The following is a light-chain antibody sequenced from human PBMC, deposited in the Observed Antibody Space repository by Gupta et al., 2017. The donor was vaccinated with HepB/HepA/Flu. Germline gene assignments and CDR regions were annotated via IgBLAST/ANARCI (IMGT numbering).Light chain of an antibody. CDR1: HSVNNN. Sequence: EIVLTQSPATLSLSPGERATLSCRANHSVNNNLAWYQQKPGQAPRLLIYDASNRATGIPARFSGSGYGTDFTLTISSREPEDFAVYYCQQSSNWPLITFGQGTRMDIK. CDR3: QQSSNWPLIT. V-gene: IGKV3-11*01. J-gene: IGKJ5*01. CDR2: DAS.